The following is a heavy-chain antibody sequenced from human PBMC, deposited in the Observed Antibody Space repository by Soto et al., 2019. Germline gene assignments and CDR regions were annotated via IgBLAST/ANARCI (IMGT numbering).Heavy chain of an antibody. CDR2: INHSGST. Sequence: QVQLQQWGAGLLKPSETLSLTCAVYGGSFSGYYWSWIRQPPGKGLEWIGEINHSGSTNYNPSLKSRVTISVDTSKNQFSLKLSSVTAADTAVYYCARKTTGRYFDFWGRGTLVTVSS. CDR1: GGSFSGYY. CDR3: ARKTTGRYFDF. D-gene: IGHD1-1*01. V-gene: IGHV4-34*01. J-gene: IGHJ2*01.